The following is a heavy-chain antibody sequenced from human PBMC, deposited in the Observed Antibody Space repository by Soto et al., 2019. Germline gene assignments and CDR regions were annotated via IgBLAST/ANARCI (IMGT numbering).Heavy chain of an antibody. CDR3: ARCQEASGYTGFDY. V-gene: IGHV4-30-4*01. J-gene: IGHJ4*02. CDR1: GGSISSGDYY. Sequence: SETLSLTCTVSGGSISSGDYYWSWIRQPPGKGLEWIGYIYYSGSTYYNPSLKSRVTISVDTSKNQFSLKLSSVTAADTAVYYCARCQEASGYTGFDYWGQGTLVTVSS. CDR2: IYYSGST. D-gene: IGHD2-2*02.